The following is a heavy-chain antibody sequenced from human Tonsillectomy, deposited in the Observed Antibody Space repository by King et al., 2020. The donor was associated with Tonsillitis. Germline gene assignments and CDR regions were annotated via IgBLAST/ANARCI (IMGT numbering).Heavy chain of an antibody. D-gene: IGHD3-10*01. CDR2: ISSSSSTI. CDR3: ARGTMLRGVPDY. V-gene: IGHV3-48*04. J-gene: IGHJ4*02. CDR1: GFTFGSYS. Sequence: QLVQSGGGLVQPGGSLRLSCAASGFTFGSYSMNWVRQAPGKGLEWVSYISSSSSTIHYADSVKGRFTTSRDNAKKSLYLQMDSLRAEDTAVYYCARGTMLRGVPDYWGQGTLVTVSS.